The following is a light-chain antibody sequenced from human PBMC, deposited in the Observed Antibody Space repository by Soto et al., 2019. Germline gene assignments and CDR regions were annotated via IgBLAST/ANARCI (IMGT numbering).Light chain of an antibody. V-gene: IGLV2-14*01. Sequence: QSVLTQPASVSGSPGQAITISCTGTSSDVGGYNYVSWYQQHPGKAPKLMIYEVSNRPSGVSDRFSGSKSCNTASLTISGLQAEDEADYYCTSYTSSSTPVFGTGTKVTVL. CDR1: SSDVGGYNY. J-gene: IGLJ1*01. CDR2: EVS. CDR3: TSYTSSSTPV.